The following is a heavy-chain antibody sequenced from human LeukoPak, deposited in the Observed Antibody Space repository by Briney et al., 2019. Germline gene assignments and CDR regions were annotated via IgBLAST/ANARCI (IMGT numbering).Heavy chain of an antibody. J-gene: IGHJ4*02. CDR3: ARDRLRWPKIDY. CDR2: IYYSVTT. CDR1: GDSISSSSYY. V-gene: IGHV4-39*07. D-gene: IGHD4-23*01. Sequence: SETLSLTCTVSGDSISSSSYYWGWIRQPPGTGLEWIGSIYYSVTTYYNPSLKSRVTISVDTSKNQFSLKLSSVTAADTAVYYCARDRLRWPKIDYWGQGTLVTVSS.